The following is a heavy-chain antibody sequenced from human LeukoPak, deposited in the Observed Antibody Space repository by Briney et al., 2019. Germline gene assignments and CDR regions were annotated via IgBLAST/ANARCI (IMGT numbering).Heavy chain of an antibody. V-gene: IGHV3-30*02. CDR2: IQYDGTNK. J-gene: IGHJ4*02. CDR3: AKDSVVGRPDIAMSGVDY. CDR1: GFTFSTYG. Sequence: GGSLRLSCVASGFTFSTYGMSWVRQAPGKGLEWVAFIQYDGTNKYYADSVKGRFTISRDNSKNSLYLQMNSLRAEDTAVYYCAKDSVVGRPDIAMSGVDYWGQGTLVTVSS. D-gene: IGHD6-19*01.